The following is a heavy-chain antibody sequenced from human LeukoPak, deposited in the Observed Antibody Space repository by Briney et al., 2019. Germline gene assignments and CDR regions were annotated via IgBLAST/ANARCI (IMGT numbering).Heavy chain of an antibody. CDR2: INPNSGGT. CDR3: ARVYVWGSYRYYGMDV. D-gene: IGHD3-16*02. CDR1: GYTFTGYY. J-gene: IGHJ6*02. Sequence: ASVKVSCKASGYTFTGYYMHWVRQAPGQGLEWMGWINPNSGGTNYAQKFQGRVAMTRDTSISTAYMELSRLRSDDTAVYYCARVYVWGSYRYYGMDVWGQGTTVTVSS. V-gene: IGHV1-2*02.